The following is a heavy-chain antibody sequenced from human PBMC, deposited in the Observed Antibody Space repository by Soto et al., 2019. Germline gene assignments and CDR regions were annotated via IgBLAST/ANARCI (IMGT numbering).Heavy chain of an antibody. V-gene: IGHV1-2*04. CDR2: INPNSGGT. J-gene: IGHJ6*02. D-gene: IGHD6-25*01. CDR1: GYTFTGYY. CDR3: ARAQVVAANPYYYYGMDV. Sequence: ASVKVSCKASGYTFTGYYMHWVRQAPGQGLEWMGWINPNSGGTNYAQKFQGWVTMTRDTSISTAYMELSRLRSDDTAVYYCARAQVVAANPYYYYGMDVWGQGTTVTVSS.